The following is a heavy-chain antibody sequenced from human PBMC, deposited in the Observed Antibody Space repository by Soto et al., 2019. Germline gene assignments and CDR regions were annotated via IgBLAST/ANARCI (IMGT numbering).Heavy chain of an antibody. J-gene: IGHJ4*02. V-gene: IGHV4-31*03. D-gene: IGHD3-10*01. CDR2: IYYSGST. CDR1: GASISSGGYH. CDR3: ARTPSLETGSTEFDY. Sequence: QVQLQESGPGLVKPSQTLSLTCTVSGASISSGGYHWSWIRQHPGKGLEWIGYIYYSGSTYYNPSLKSRVIISVDTSKNQFSLELSSVTAADTAVYYCARTPSLETGSTEFDYWGQGTLVTVSS.